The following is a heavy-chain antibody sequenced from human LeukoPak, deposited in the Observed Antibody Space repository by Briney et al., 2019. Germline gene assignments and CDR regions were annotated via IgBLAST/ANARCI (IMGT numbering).Heavy chain of an antibody. J-gene: IGHJ6*03. D-gene: IGHD5-18*01. CDR3: ARHRGYNFGYSMDV. V-gene: IGHV3-30*04. CDR2: ISYDGSNK. Sequence: GGSLRLSCAASGFTFSSYAMHWVRQAPGKGLEWVAVISYDGSNKYYADSVKGRFTISRDNSKNTLYLQMNSLRAEDTAVYYCARHRGYNFGYSMDVWGKGTTVTVSS. CDR1: GFTFSSYA.